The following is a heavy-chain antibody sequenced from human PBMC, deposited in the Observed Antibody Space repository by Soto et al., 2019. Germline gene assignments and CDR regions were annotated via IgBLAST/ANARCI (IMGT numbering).Heavy chain of an antibody. CDR2: ISYDGSNK. CDR1: GFTFSSYA. Sequence: GGSLRLSCAASGFTFSSYAMHWVRQAPGKGLEWVAVISYDGSNKYYADSVKGRFTISRDNSKNTLYLQMNSLRAEDTAVYYCARTAKTGYSDYWGQGTLVTVSS. J-gene: IGHJ4*02. V-gene: IGHV3-30-3*01. CDR3: ARTAKTGYSDY.